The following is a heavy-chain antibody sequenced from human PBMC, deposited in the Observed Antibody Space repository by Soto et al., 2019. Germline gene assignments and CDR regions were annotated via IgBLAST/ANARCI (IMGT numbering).Heavy chain of an antibody. V-gene: IGHV3-48*01. CDR2: ISSSGDAI. CDR1: GFIFNTYS. CDR3: ARASVQLERPDY. J-gene: IGHJ4*02. D-gene: IGHD1-1*01. Sequence: GGSLRLSCAASGFIFNTYSMNWVRQAPGQGLEWISYISSSGDAIYYADSVKGRFNTSRENAKNLVYLQMNSLRVEDRAVYYCARASVQLERPDYWGQGTLVTVSS.